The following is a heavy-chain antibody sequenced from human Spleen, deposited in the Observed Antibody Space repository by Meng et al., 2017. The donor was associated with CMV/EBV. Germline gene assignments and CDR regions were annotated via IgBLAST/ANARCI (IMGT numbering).Heavy chain of an antibody. CDR1: GFTFTNFE. CDR2: ISGSANTI. D-gene: IGHD3-3*01. Sequence: GESLKISCVGSGFTFTNFEMNWVRQAPGKGLEWISYISGSANTIYYADSVQGRFTISRDNAKNSLYLQMISLRVEDTAVYYCARAFFGVVPMGGGVFFDYWGQGTVVTVSS. V-gene: IGHV3-48*03. CDR3: ARAFFGVVPMGGGVFFDY. J-gene: IGHJ4*02.